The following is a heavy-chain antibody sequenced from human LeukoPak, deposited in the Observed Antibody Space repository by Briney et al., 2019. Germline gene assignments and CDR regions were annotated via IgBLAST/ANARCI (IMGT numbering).Heavy chain of an antibody. CDR3: ASRPYYYDSSGYSVGY. D-gene: IGHD3-22*01. Sequence: PSETLSLTCAVYGGSFSGYCWSWIRQPPGKGLEWIGEINHSGSTNYNPSLKSRVTISVDTSKDQFSLKLSSVTAADTAVYYCASRPYYYDSSGYSVGYWGQGTLVTVSS. CDR1: GGSFSGYC. V-gene: IGHV4-34*01. J-gene: IGHJ4*02. CDR2: INHSGST.